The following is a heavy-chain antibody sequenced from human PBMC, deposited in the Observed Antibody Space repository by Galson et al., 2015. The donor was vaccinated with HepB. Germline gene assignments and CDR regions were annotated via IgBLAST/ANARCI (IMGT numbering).Heavy chain of an antibody. Sequence: SVKVSCKASGYTFSSFSITWVRQAPGQGLEWMGWINTYNRYTSYAQKFQGRVAMTTDTSTSTAFMELRSLRSDNTAVYYCARGAFVAVVDSTQNNWFGPWGQGTLVTVSS. CDR3: ARGAFVAVVDSTQNNWFGP. D-gene: IGHD2-15*01. CDR1: GYTFSSFS. V-gene: IGHV1-18*01. CDR2: INTYNRYT. J-gene: IGHJ5*02.